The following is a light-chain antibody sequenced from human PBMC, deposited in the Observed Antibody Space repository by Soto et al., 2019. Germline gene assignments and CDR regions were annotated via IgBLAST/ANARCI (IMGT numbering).Light chain of an antibody. Sequence: QAVLTQPPSASGTPGQRVTISCAGKSSSFRTNAVIWYQQLPGSAPKLLMYSNNQRPSGVPDRFSGSKSGTSASLAISGLHSEDAADYYCATWDDSLKSVVFGGGTKLTAL. CDR2: SNN. V-gene: IGLV1-44*01. CDR3: ATWDDSLKSVV. J-gene: IGLJ2*01. CDR1: SSSFRTNA.